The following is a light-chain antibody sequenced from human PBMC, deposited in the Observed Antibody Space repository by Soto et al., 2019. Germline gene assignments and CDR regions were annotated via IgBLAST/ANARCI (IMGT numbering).Light chain of an antibody. J-gene: IGKJ1*01. V-gene: IGKV3-15*01. CDR3: QQYYTYWHM. Sequence: EIVLTQSPATLSVSPGNRATLSCRASQSVNSDLAWYQQKPGQAPRLLIYGASTRATGTPTRFSGSGSGTEFTLTISSLQPDDFATYYCQQYYTYWHMFGQGTRVEIK. CDR2: GAS. CDR1: QSVNSD.